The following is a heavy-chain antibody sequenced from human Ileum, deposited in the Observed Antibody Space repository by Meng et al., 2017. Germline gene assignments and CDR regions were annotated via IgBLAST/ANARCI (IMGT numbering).Heavy chain of an antibody. Sequence: GESLKISCAASGFIFSDVWMNWVRQVPGKGLEWVGRVKTRREGGRTDDAAPARGRFSISRDDSKNTLYLQMNNLRSEDTAVYYCTSRLVTTNDNWGQGILVTVS. CDR2: VKTRREGGRT. J-gene: IGHJ4*02. V-gene: IGHV3-15*01. D-gene: IGHD1-1*01. CDR1: GFIFSDVW. CDR3: TSRLVTTNDN.